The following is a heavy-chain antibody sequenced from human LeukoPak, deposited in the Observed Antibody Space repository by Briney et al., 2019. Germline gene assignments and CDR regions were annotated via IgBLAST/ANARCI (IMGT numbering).Heavy chain of an antibody. CDR2: IYHSGST. V-gene: IGHV4-30-2*01. Sequence: SETLSLTCAVSGGSFSSGGYSWGWLRQPPGKGLEWIGYIYHSGSTYDNPSLKSRVTISVDRSKNQFSPKLSSVTAADTAVYYCARAAPGYCSGGSCYSVWFDPWGQGTLVTVSS. J-gene: IGHJ5*02. CDR1: GGSFSSGGYS. CDR3: ARAAPGYCSGGSCYSVWFDP. D-gene: IGHD2-15*01.